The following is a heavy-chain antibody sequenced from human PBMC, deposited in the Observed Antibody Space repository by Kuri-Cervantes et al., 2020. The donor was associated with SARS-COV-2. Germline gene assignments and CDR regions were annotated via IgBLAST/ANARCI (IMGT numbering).Heavy chain of an antibody. CDR3: ARGAVLRAFDI. V-gene: IGHV1-2*04. CDR2: INPNSGGT. J-gene: IGHJ3*02. Sequence: ASVKVSCKASGYTFTGYYMHWVRQAPGQGLEWMGWINPNSGGTNYEQKFQGWVTMTRDTSISTAYMELSRLRSDDTAVYYCARGAVLRAFDIWGQGTMVTVSS. D-gene: IGHD1-26*01. CDR1: GYTFTGYY.